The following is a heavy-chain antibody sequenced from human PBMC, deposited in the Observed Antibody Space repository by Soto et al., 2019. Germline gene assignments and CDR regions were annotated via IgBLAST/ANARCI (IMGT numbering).Heavy chain of an antibody. V-gene: IGHV4-34*01. D-gene: IGHD3-10*01. CDR2: INHSGST. Sequence: QVQLQQWGAGLLKPSETLSLTCAVYGGSFSGYYWSWIRQPPGKGLEWIGEINHSGSTNYNTSLKSRVTISVDTSKNQFSLKLSSVTAADTAVYYCARSSRGSGTPFDYWGQGTLVTVSS. J-gene: IGHJ4*02. CDR1: GGSFSGYY. CDR3: ARSSRGSGTPFDY.